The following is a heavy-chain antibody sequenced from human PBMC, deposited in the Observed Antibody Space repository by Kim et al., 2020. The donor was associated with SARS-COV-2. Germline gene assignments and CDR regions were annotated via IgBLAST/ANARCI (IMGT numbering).Heavy chain of an antibody. J-gene: IGHJ4*02. D-gene: IGHD2-15*01. V-gene: IGHV3-21*01. CDR3: ARGRSCSGGSCYSFVGPPDY. CDR1: GFTFSSYS. CDR2: ISSSSSYI. Sequence: GGSLRLSCAASGFTFSSYSMNWVRQAPGKGLEWVSSISSSSSYIYYADSVKGRFTISRDNAKNSLYLQMNSLRAEDTAVYYCARGRSCSGGSCYSFVGPPDYWGQGTLVTVSS.